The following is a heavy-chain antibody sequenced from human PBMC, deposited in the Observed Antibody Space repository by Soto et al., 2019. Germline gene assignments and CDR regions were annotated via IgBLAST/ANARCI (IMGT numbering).Heavy chain of an antibody. V-gene: IGHV3-48*01. CDR3: ARARGSRYYYYMDV. CDR1: GFTFSSYS. Sequence: EVQLVESGGGLVQPGGSLRLSCAASGFTFSSYSMNWVRQAPGKGLEWVSYISSSSSTIYYADSVKGRFTISRDKAKNALYLQMNSLRAEDTAVYYCARARGSRYYYYMDVWGKGTTVTVSS. J-gene: IGHJ6*03. CDR2: ISSSSSTI.